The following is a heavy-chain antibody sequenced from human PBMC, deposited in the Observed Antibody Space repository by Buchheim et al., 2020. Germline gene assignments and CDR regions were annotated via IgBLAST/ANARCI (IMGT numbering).Heavy chain of an antibody. Sequence: QVQLQESGPGLVKPSQTLSLTCAVSGGSISSGGYSWSWIRQPPGKGLEWIGYIYHSGSTYYNPSLKSRVTISVDRSKNQFSLKLSSVTAADTAVYYCAVGHWNSWYYGMDVWGQGTT. D-gene: IGHD1-7*01. CDR3: AVGHWNSWYYGMDV. V-gene: IGHV4-30-2*01. CDR1: GGSISSGGYS. CDR2: IYHSGST. J-gene: IGHJ6*02.